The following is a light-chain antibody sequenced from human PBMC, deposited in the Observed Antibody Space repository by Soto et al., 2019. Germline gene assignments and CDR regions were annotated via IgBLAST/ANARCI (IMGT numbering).Light chain of an antibody. V-gene: IGKV3-20*01. CDR2: GAF. J-gene: IGKJ5*01. Sequence: EIVLTQSPGTLSLSPGERATLSCRASQSVSSSYLAWYQQKPGQAPRLLIYGAFRRATGIPDRFSGSGSGTDFTLTISRLEPEDFAVYYCQQYGSSPPIALGQGTRLEIK. CDR3: QQYGSSPPIA. CDR1: QSVSSSY.